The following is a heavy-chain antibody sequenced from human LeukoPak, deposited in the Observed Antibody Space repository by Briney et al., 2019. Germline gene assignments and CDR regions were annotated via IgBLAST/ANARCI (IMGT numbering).Heavy chain of an antibody. CDR3: TRAYDVAIREIGF. CDR2: TRNKANSYTT. D-gene: IGHD2-21*01. J-gene: IGHJ4*02. Sequence: GGPLRLSCAASGFTFSDYYMDGGRQAPGEGLEGVGRTRNKANSYTTKYAASVKGRFTTSTDDSKNSLYLQMNSLKTEDTAVYYCTRAYDVAIREIGFWGQGTLVTVSS. V-gene: IGHV3-72*01. CDR1: GFTFSDYY.